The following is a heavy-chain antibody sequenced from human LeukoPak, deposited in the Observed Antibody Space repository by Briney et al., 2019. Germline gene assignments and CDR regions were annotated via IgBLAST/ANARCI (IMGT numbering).Heavy chain of an antibody. V-gene: IGHV1-24*01. D-gene: IGHD6-13*01. J-gene: IGHJ3*02. CDR2: FDPEDGET. CDR3: ATYGYSSSWYDSGAFDI. CDR1: GYTLTELS. Sequence: ASVKVSCKVSGYTLTELSMHWVRQAPGKGLERMGGFDPEDGETIYAQKFQGRVTMTEDTSTDTAYMELSSLRSEDTAVYYCATYGYSSSWYDSGAFDIWGQGTMVTVSS.